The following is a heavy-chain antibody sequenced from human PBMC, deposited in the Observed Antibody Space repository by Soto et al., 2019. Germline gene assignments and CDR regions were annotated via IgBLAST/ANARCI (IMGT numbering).Heavy chain of an antibody. CDR1: GFTFSSYA. D-gene: IGHD3-3*01. CDR2: ISSNGGST. Sequence: PGXSLILSCSASGFTFSSYAMHWVRQAPFKGLEYVSAISSNGGSTYYADSVKGRFTISRDNSKNTLYLQMSSLRAEDTAVYYCVKDRDVLRFLEWLGAFDIWGQGTMVTVSS. J-gene: IGHJ3*02. CDR3: VKDRDVLRFLEWLGAFDI. V-gene: IGHV3-64D*08.